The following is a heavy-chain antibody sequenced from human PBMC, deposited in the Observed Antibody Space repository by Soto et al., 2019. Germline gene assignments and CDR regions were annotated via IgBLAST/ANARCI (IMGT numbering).Heavy chain of an antibody. Sequence: EVQLVESGGGLVQPGGSLRLSCAASGFTFSTNWMHWVRQIAGKGLTWVSRINEDGRITDYADSAKGRFTISRDNAKNTLYLQMNSLRAEDQAVYYCARDIGGVGSHWGQGTLVTVAS. CDR1: GFTFSTNW. D-gene: IGHD3-10*01. V-gene: IGHV3-74*01. CDR3: ARDIGGVGSH. J-gene: IGHJ4*02. CDR2: INEDGRIT.